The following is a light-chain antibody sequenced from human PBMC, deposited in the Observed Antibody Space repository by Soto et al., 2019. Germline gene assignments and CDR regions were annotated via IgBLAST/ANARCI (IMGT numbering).Light chain of an antibody. Sequence: EIALTQSPATLSLSPGERATLSCRASQSVSSYLAWYQQKPGQAPRLLIYGASTRATGIPDRFSGSGSGTDFTLTISSLEPEDFAVYYCQQHSNWPGLITFGQGTRLEIK. V-gene: IGKV3-11*01. CDR3: QQHSNWPGLIT. CDR1: QSVSSY. J-gene: IGKJ5*01. CDR2: GAS.